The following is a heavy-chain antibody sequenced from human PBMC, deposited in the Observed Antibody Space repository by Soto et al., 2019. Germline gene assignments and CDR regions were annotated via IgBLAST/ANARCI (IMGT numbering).Heavy chain of an antibody. D-gene: IGHD3-22*01. CDR3: ARDDSSGYCDY. CDR1: GGSISSYY. Sequence: QVQLQESGPGLVKPSETLSLTCTVSGGSISSYYWSCIRQPAGKGLERIGRIYTSGSTNSNPALKSRVTMSLDTSKNQFSRKLSSVTASDTAVYYCARDDSSGYCDYWGQGTLVTVSS. V-gene: IGHV4-4*07. CDR2: IYTSGST. J-gene: IGHJ4*02.